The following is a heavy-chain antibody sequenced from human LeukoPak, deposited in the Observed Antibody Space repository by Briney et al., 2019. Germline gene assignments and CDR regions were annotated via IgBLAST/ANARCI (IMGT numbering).Heavy chain of an antibody. D-gene: IGHD2-15*01. V-gene: IGHV1-18*01. J-gene: IGHJ5*02. CDR1: GYTFTSYG. CDR3: ARDWDCSGGSCYSPNWFDP. Sequence: ASVTVSCKASGYTFTSYGISWVRQAPGQGLEGMGWISAYNGNTNYAQKLQGRVTMTTDTSTSTAYMELRSLRSDDTAVYYCARDWDCSGGSCYSPNWFDPWGQGTLVTVSS. CDR2: ISAYNGNT.